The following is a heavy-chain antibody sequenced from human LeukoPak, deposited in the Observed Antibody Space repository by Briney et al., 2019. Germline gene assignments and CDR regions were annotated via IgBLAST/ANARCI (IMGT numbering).Heavy chain of an antibody. CDR1: GATFSSDV. Sequence: SVKVSCKASGATFSSDVLRWVRQAPGQGLEWMGRIIPILGITNYAQQFQGRVTITADKSTSTAYMEVSSLRFTDTAVYYCAREAGDSARSYTRIVWGQGTLVTVSS. CDR3: AREAGDSARSYTRIV. CDR2: IIPILGIT. D-gene: IGHD2-2*02. V-gene: IGHV1-69*04. J-gene: IGHJ4*02.